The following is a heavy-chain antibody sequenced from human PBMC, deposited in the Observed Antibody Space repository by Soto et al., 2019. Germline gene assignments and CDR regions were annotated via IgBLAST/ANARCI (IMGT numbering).Heavy chain of an antibody. CDR1: GGSISSYY. V-gene: IGHV4-59*01. CDR2: IYYSGST. D-gene: IGHD5-18*01. J-gene: IGHJ4*02. CDR3: ARDTAMGWDY. Sequence: QVQLQESGPGLVKPSETLSLTCTVSGGSISSYYWSWIRQPPGKGLEWIGYIYYSGSTNYNPSLKSRVTISVDTSKDQFSLKLSAVTAADTAVYYCARDTAMGWDYWGQGTLVTVSS.